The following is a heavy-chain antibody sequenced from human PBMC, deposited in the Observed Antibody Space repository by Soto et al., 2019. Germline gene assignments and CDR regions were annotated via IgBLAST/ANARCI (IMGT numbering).Heavy chain of an antibody. D-gene: IGHD4-17*01. Sequence: QVHLVQSGAEVKKPGASVKVSCKGSGYAFTTYGITWVRQAPGQGLEWMGWISAHNGNTNYAQKLQGRVTVTRDTXXXXXXXXXXXXXXXXXXXXXXXXXXYGDYWGQGALVT. J-gene: IGHJ4*02. CDR3: XXXXYGDY. CDR1: GYAFTTYG. V-gene: IGHV1-18*01. CDR2: ISAHNGNT.